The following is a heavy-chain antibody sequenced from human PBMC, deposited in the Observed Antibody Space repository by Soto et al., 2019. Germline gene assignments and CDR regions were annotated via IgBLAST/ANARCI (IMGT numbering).Heavy chain of an antibody. J-gene: IGHJ4*02. V-gene: IGHV1-69*13. CDR2: IIPLFGKA. Sequence: GASVKVSCKASGGTFSRYAISWVRQAPGQGLEWMGGIIPLFGKANYALKFQGRVTITADESTSTAYMELSSLRSVDTAVYYCAKDGTLYDSSGYYYLYWGQGTLVTVSS. D-gene: IGHD3-22*01. CDR1: GGTFSRYA. CDR3: AKDGTLYDSSGYYYLY.